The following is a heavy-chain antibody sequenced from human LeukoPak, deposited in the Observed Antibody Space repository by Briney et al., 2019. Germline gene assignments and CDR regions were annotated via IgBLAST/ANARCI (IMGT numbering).Heavy chain of an antibody. CDR1: GYTFTSYD. D-gene: IGHD1-7*01. Sequence: ASVKVSCKASGYTFTSYDINWVRQATGQGLEWMGWMNPNSGNTGYAQKFQGRVTMTRYTSISTAYMELSSLRSEDTAVYYCASLVTGTTFGYYYYGMDVWGQGTTVTVSS. CDR3: ASLVTGTTFGYYYYGMDV. J-gene: IGHJ6*02. CDR2: MNPNSGNT. V-gene: IGHV1-8*01.